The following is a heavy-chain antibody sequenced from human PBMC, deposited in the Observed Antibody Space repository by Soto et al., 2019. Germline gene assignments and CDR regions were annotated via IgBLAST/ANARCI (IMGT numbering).Heavy chain of an antibody. V-gene: IGHV4-39*07. D-gene: IGHD2-2*01. Sequence: PSETLSLTCSVSGGFVSSSSYSWGWIRQSPGKGLEWIGTMYSSENTYYNPSLLSRVTISVDTSKNEFSLRLSSVTAADTAVYYCAREVPRYCSSTSCFSNWFDPWGQGTLVTVSS. CDR1: GGFVSSSSYS. CDR3: AREVPRYCSSTSCFSNWFDP. CDR2: MYSSENT. J-gene: IGHJ5*02.